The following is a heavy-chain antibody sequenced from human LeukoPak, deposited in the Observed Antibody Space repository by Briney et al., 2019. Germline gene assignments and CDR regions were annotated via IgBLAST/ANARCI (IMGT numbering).Heavy chain of an antibody. V-gene: IGHV3-21*01. J-gene: IGHJ4*01. CDR3: ARLSAMLRGPEPIYYFDY. CDR2: ISSSSSYI. D-gene: IGHD3-10*01. Sequence: GGSLRLSCAASGFTFSSYSMNWVRQAPGKGLEWVSSISSSSSYIYYADSVKGRFTISRDNAKNSLYLQMNSLRAEDTAMYYCARLSAMLRGPEPIYYFDYWGQGPLVTVSS. CDR1: GFTFSSYS.